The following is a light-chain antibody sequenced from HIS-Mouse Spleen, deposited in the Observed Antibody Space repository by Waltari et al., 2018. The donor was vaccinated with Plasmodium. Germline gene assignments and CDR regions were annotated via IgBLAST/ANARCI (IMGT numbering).Light chain of an antibody. V-gene: IGLV3-10*01. CDR3: YSTDSSGNHRV. J-gene: IGLJ3*02. Sequence: SYELTQPPSVSVSPGQTARTPCSGDALPTNYADWYQQKSGQAPVLVIYEDSKRPSGIPERFSGSSSGTMATLTISGAQVEDEADYYCYSTDSSGNHRVFGGGTKLTVL. CDR1: ALPTNY. CDR2: EDS.